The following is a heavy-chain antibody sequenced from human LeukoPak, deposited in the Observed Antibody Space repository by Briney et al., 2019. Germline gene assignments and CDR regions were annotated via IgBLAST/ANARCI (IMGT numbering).Heavy chain of an antibody. V-gene: IGHV4-4*07. CDR3: ARAGSSGWYGEY. J-gene: IGHJ4*02. Sequence: LETLSLTCTVSGGSISSYYWSWIRQPAGKGLEWIGRIYTSGSTNYNPSRKSRLTMSVDASKNQFSLRLRSVTAADTAVYYCARAGSSGWYGEYWGQGTLVTGSS. D-gene: IGHD6-19*01. CDR2: IYTSGST. CDR1: GGSISSYY.